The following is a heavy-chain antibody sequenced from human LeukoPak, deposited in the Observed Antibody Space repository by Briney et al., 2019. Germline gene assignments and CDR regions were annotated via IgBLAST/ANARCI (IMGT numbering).Heavy chain of an antibody. CDR1: GGSINSVFYS. CDR3: ARASRDNDIPFRYNWFDP. CDR2: AYYSGTT. D-gene: IGHD1-1*01. J-gene: IGHJ5*02. V-gene: IGHV4-39*06. Sequence: PSETLSLTCTVSGGSINSVFYSWGWIRQPPGKGLEWIGTAYYSGTTYYNPSLRSRVTISIDTSKKQFALQLRSVTAADTAVYYCARASRDNDIPFRYNWFDPWGQGTLVTVSS.